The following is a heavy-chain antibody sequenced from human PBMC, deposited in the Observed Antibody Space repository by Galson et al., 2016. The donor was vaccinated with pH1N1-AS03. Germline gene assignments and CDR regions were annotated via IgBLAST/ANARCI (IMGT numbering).Heavy chain of an antibody. Sequence: QSGADVKKPGESLKISCQGSGSSFTNYWIGWVRQMPGKGLEWMGIIYLDDSDTRYSPSFQGQVTISADKSISTAYLQWSSLKVSDTAMYYCARLTLSSGWPCDYWGQGTLVTVSS. J-gene: IGHJ4*01. CDR3: ARLTLSSGWPCDY. D-gene: IGHD6-19*01. V-gene: IGHV5-51*01. CDR1: GSSFTNYW. CDR2: IYLDDSDT.